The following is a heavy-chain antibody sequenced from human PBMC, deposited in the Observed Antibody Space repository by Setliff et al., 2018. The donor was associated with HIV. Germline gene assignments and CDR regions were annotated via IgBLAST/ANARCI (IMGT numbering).Heavy chain of an antibody. J-gene: IGHJ4*02. CDR3: AKTPSSGWYSLYLDY. V-gene: IGHV3-7*01. CDR2: IKQDGSEK. Sequence: PGGSLRLSCAASGFTFSSYWMSWVRQAPGKGLEWVANIKQDGSEKYYVDSVKGRFTISRDNAKNTLYLQMNSLRAEDTAVYYCAKTPSSGWYSLYLDYWGQGTLVTVSS. CDR1: GFTFSSYW. D-gene: IGHD6-19*01.